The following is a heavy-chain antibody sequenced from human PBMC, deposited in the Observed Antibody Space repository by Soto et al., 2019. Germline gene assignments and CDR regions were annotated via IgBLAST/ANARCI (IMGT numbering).Heavy chain of an antibody. Sequence: GGSLRLSCSASGFTFSEYSIHWVRPAPGKGLQYVSTISSDGDITYYADSVKGRFTISRDNPKNTLYLQMNSLRPEDTAVYYCVKVSTFYDILTGYYSTNFFDPWGQGTLVTVSS. CDR2: ISSDGDIT. D-gene: IGHD3-9*01. V-gene: IGHV3-64D*06. J-gene: IGHJ5*02. CDR3: VKVSTFYDILTGYYSTNFFDP. CDR1: GFTFSEYS.